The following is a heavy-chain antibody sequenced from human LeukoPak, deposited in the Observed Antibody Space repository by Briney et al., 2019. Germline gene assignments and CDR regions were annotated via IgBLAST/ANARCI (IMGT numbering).Heavy chain of an antibody. CDR2: ISSSGSTI. V-gene: IGHV3-48*03. Sequence: SGGSLRLSCAASGFTFSSYEMNWVRQAPGKGLEWVSYISSSGSTIYYADSVKGRFTISGDNAKNSLYLQMNSLRAEDTAVYYCASLRRPFTMTVHDYWGQGTLVTVSS. D-gene: IGHD3-22*01. CDR3: ASLRRPFTMTVHDY. CDR1: GFTFSSYE. J-gene: IGHJ4*02.